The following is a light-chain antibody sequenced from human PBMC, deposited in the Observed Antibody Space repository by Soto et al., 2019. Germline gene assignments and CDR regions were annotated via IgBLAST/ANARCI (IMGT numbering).Light chain of an antibody. Sequence: QSVLRQPPSVSGAPGQRVTISCTGSSSNIGAGYDVHWYQQLPGTAPKLLIYGNSNRPSGVPDRFSGSKSGTSASLAITGLQAEDEADYYCQSYDSSLSASVVFGGGTKLTVL. CDR1: SSNIGAGYD. V-gene: IGLV1-40*01. J-gene: IGLJ2*01. CDR3: QSYDSSLSASVV. CDR2: GNS.